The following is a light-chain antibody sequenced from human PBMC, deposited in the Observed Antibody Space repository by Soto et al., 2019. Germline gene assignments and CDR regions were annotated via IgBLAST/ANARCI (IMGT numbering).Light chain of an antibody. Sequence: DIQMTQSPSTLSASVGDRVTITCRASESISSWLAWYQQKPGTAPKFLIYEASTLQSGVPSRFSGSGSGTEFTLAISSLQPDDFATYYCLQYKTYPYTFGQGTKLEI. J-gene: IGKJ2*01. CDR1: ESISSW. CDR3: LQYKTYPYT. CDR2: EAS. V-gene: IGKV1-5*03.